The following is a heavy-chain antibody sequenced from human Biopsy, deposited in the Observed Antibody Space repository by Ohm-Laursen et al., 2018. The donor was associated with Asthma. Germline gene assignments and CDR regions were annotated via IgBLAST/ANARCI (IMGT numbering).Heavy chain of an antibody. D-gene: IGHD1-14*01. J-gene: IGHJ4*01. CDR1: GFSLSSSGAN. V-gene: IGHV2-70*04. Sequence: TQTLTLTCSFSGFSLSSSGANVNWIRQPPGKALEWLARIDWEEDKFYSTSLRTRLTISEGSSEDQVVLTMTNMGPVDTATYYCTRHNDYWGPGILVTVSS. CDR3: TRHNDY. CDR2: IDWEEDK.